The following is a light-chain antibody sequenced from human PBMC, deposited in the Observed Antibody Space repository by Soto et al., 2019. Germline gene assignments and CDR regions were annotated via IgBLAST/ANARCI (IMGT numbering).Light chain of an antibody. CDR3: QQYNSYPIT. V-gene: IGKV1-5*03. CDR1: QSISSW. J-gene: IGKJ5*01. CDR2: KAS. Sequence: DIPMTQSPCTLSASVGDIVTITCRASQSISSWLAWYQQKPGKAPKLLIYKASSLESGVPSRFSGSGSGTEFTLTISSLQPDDFATYYCQQYNSYPITFGQGTRLEIK.